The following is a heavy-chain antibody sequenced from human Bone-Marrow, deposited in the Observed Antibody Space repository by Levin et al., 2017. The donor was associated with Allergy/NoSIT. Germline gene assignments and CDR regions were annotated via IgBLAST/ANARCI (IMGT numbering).Heavy chain of an antibody. CDR3: ARHGGYYNWNDDVDAFDI. D-gene: IGHD1-1*01. CDR2: IDPSDSYT. CDR1: GYSFTSYW. V-gene: IGHV5-10-1*01. Sequence: RGESLKISCKGSGYSFTSYWISWVRQMPGKGLEWMGRIDPSDSYTNYSPSFQGHVTISADKSISTAYLQWSSLKASDTAMYYCARHGGYYNWNDDVDAFDIWGQGTMVTVSS. J-gene: IGHJ3*02.